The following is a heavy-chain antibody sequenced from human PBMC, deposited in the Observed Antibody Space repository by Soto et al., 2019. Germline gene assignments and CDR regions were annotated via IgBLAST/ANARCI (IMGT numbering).Heavy chain of an antibody. V-gene: IGHV3-23*01. CDR2: ISGGGGST. CDR1: GFTFSSYA. Sequence: PGGSLRLSCAASGFTFSSYAMSWVRQAPGKGLEWVSVISGGGGSTYYADSVKGRFTISRDNSKNTLYLQMNNLRAEDTAVYYCAKAGRGSGRVLDGLDVWGHGTTVTVSS. J-gene: IGHJ6*02. CDR3: AKAGRGSGRVLDGLDV. D-gene: IGHD3-10*01.